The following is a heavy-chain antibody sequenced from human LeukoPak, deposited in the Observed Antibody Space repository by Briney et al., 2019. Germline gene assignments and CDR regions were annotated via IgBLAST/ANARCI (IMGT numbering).Heavy chain of an antibody. J-gene: IGHJ4*02. D-gene: IGHD3-22*01. Sequence: PGGSLRLSCAASGFTFNNYWMSWVRQAPGKGLEWVANMNQDGSEKYYVDSVKGRFTISRDNAKNSLYLQMNSLRAEDTAVYYCARSSEGYYYDSSGRGYYFDYWGQGTLVTVSS. CDR2: MNQDGSEK. V-gene: IGHV3-7*01. CDR3: ARSSEGYYYDSSGRGYYFDY. CDR1: GFTFNNYW.